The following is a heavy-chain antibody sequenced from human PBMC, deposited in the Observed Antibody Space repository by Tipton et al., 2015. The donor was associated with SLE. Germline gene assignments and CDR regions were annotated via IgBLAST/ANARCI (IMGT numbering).Heavy chain of an antibody. CDR2: ISAYNGNT. CDR3: ARGSTGERYHLNNGVLDN. V-gene: IGHV1-18*01. Sequence: QLVQSGPEVKKPGASVKVSCKASGYTFTSYGISWARQAPVHGLERLGWISAYNGNTDYAQKLQGRVTMTIDTSTNAPSMGQRSQRSDNRAVYYCARGSTGERYHLNNGVLDNWAQGTKLPASP. CDR1: GYTFTSYG. D-gene: IGHD1-1*01. J-gene: IGHJ3*02.